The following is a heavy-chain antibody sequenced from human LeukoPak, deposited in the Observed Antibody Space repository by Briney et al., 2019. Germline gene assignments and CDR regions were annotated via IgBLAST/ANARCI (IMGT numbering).Heavy chain of an antibody. J-gene: IGHJ4*02. V-gene: IGHV4-39*01. CDR3: ARHASVSGNWPRPLDY. D-gene: IGHD3-3*01. CDR1: GGSISSSSYY. CDR2: IYYSGST. Sequence: PSETLSLTCTVSGGSISSSSYYWGWVRQPPGKGLEWIANIYYSGSTYYSPSLRSRVTISVDTSKNQFSLKLTSVTAADTAVYYCARHASVSGNWPRPLDYWGQGSPVTVSS.